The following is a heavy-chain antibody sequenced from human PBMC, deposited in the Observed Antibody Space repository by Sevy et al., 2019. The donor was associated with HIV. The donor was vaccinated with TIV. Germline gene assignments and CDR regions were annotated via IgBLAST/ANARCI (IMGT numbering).Heavy chain of an antibody. D-gene: IGHD1-7*01. Sequence: ASVKVSCKASGYTFTSYGISWVRQAPGQGLEWMGWISAYNGNTNYAQKLQGRVTMTTDTSTSTAYMELRSLRSDDTAVYYCAGDSVSVITGTTQYGMDVWGQGTTVTVSS. CDR3: AGDSVSVITGTTQYGMDV. CDR1: GYTFTSYG. J-gene: IGHJ6*02. V-gene: IGHV1-18*01. CDR2: ISAYNGNT.